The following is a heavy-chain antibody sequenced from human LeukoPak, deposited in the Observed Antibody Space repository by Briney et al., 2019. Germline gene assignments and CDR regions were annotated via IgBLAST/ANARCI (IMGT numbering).Heavy chain of an antibody. CDR3: ARDLYVDIVAPSGMDV. Sequence: GGSLRLSCAASGYTVSSNSMSWVRQAPGKGLEWVSVIYSGGTTYYADSVKGRFTISKDNSKNTLYLQMNSLRAEDTAVYYCARDLYVDIVAPSGMDVWGQGTTVTVSS. D-gene: IGHD5-12*01. CDR2: IYSGGTT. CDR1: GYTVSSNS. V-gene: IGHV3-66*01. J-gene: IGHJ6*02.